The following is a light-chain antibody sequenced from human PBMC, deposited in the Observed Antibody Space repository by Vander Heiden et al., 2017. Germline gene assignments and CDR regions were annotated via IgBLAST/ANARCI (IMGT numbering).Light chain of an antibody. J-gene: IGKJ4*01. V-gene: IGKV3-11*01. Sequence: EIVLTQSPATLSVSPGERATLTCRASQSVSSYLAWYQQKPGQAPRLLIYDASNRATGIPARFSGSGSGTDFTLTISSLEPEDFAVYYCQQRSNWPRRFGEGTKLEIK. CDR3: QQRSNWPRR. CDR1: QSVSSY. CDR2: DAS.